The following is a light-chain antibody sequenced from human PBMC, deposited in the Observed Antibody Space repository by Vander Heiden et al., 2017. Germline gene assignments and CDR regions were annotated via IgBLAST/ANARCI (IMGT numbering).Light chain of an antibody. CDR2: GAS. V-gene: IGKV3-20*01. J-gene: IGKJ1*01. CDR1: QSVSSSY. CDR3: QQYGSSRT. Sequence: IVLTQSPGTLPLSPGERATLSCRASQSVSSSYLAWYQQQPGPAPRLLIYGASSRATGIPDRFSGSGSGTDFTLTISRLGPEDFAVYCCQQYGSSRTFGQGTKVEIK.